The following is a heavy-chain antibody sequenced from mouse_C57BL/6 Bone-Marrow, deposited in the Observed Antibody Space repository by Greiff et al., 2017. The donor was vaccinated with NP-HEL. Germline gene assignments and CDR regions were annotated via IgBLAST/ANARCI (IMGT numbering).Heavy chain of an antibody. Sequence: QVQLKQSGAELVRPGASVTLSCKASGYTFTDYEMHWVKQTPVHGLEWIGAIDPETGGTAYNQKFKGKAILTADNSSSTAYMELRSLTSEDSAVYYCTRWGEGAMDYWGQGTSVTVSS. CDR1: GYTFTDYE. V-gene: IGHV1-15*01. CDR2: IDPETGGT. CDR3: TRWGEGAMDY. J-gene: IGHJ4*01.